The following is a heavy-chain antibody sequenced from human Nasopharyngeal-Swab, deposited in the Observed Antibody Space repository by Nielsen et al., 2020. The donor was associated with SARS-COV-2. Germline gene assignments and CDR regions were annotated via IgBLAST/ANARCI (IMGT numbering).Heavy chain of an antibody. J-gene: IGHJ6*02. D-gene: IGHD6-13*01. CDR1: GYTFTSYA. V-gene: IGHV7-4-1*02. Sequence: ASVKVSCKASGYTFTSYAMNWVRQAPGQGLEWMGWINTNTGNPTYAQGFTGRFVFSLDTSVSTAYLQISSLKAEDTAVYYCARDRKSSSWLDYYYYGMDVWAKGPRSPSP. CDR2: INTNTGNP. CDR3: ARDRKSSSWLDYYYYGMDV.